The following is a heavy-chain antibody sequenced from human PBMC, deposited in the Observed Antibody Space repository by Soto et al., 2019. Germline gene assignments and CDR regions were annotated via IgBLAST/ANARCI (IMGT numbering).Heavy chain of an antibody. CDR1: GYTFTSYD. V-gene: IGHV1-8*01. Sequence: ASVKVSCKASGYTFTSYDINWVRQATGQGLEWMGWMNPNNGNTGYAQKFQGRVTMTRNTSISTAYMELSSLRSEDTAVYYCARGRGYCSSTSCYTRNWFDPWGQGTLVTVSS. D-gene: IGHD2-2*02. CDR3: ARGRGYCSSTSCYTRNWFDP. J-gene: IGHJ5*02. CDR2: MNPNNGNT.